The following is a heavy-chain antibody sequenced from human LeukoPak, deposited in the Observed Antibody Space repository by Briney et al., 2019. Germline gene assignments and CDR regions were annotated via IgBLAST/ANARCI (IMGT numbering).Heavy chain of an antibody. CDR2: ICGSGGST. J-gene: IGHJ4*02. CDR1: GFTFSSYA. D-gene: IGHD3-9*01. Sequence: GGSLRLSCVGSGFTFSSYAMSWVRQAPGKGLEWVSAICGSGGSTYYADSVKGRFTISRDNSKNTLYLQMNSLRAEDTAVFYCAKDSSMYYDILTGHRDYWGQGTLVTVSS. CDR3: AKDSSMYYDILTGHRDY. V-gene: IGHV3-23*01.